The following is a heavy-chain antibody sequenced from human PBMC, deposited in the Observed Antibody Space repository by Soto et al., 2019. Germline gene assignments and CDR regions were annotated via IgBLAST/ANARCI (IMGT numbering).Heavy chain of an antibody. CDR2: IKSKTGGGTT. V-gene: IGHV3-15*01. D-gene: IGHD5-18*01. Sequence: SLRLSCASSGFTFSNAWMSWVRQAPGKGLEWVGRIKSKTGGGTTDYAAPVKGRFTISRDDSKNTLYLQMNSLKTEDTAVYYCTTYYSYVFFLDYWGQGTLVTVSS. CDR1: GFTFSNAW. J-gene: IGHJ4*02. CDR3: TTYYSYVFFLDY.